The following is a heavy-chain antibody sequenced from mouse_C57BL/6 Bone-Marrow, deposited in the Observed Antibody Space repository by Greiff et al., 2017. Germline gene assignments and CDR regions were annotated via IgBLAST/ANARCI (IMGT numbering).Heavy chain of an antibody. Sequence: EVQLQQSGAELVRPGASVKLSCTASGFNIKDDYMHWVKQRPEQGLEWIGWIDPENGDTEYASKFQGKATITVDTSSNTAYLQLSSLTSEDTAVYYCTTPAWFAYWGQGTLVTVSA. J-gene: IGHJ3*01. CDR3: TTPAWFAY. CDR1: GFNIKDDY. V-gene: IGHV14-4*01. CDR2: IDPENGDT.